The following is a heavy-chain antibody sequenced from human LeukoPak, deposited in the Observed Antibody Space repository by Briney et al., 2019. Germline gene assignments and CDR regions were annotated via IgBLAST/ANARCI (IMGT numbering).Heavy chain of an antibody. CDR3: ARDRSSGPTGYFDY. J-gene: IGHJ4*02. Sequence: SETPSLTCTVSGGSISSYYWSWIRQPAGKGLEWIGRIYTSGSTNYNPSLKSRVTMSVDTSKNQFSLKLSSVTAADTAVYYCARDRSSGPTGYFDYWGQGTLVTVSS. V-gene: IGHV4-4*07. CDR2: IYTSGST. CDR1: GGSISSYY. D-gene: IGHD6-19*01.